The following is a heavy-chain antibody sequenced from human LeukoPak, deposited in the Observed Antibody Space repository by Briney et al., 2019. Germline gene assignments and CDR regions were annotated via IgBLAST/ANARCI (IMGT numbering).Heavy chain of an antibody. J-gene: IGHJ4*02. CDR1: GFTFSNYE. CDR2: ISDHGKSR. V-gene: IGHV3-48*03. CDR3: ARARIAAPLLDY. Sequence: GGSLRLSCAASGFTFSNYEMNWGRQTPGKGLEWGSYISDHGKSRNYVDSVKGRFTISRDNAKNSLYLQMSSLRVEDTAVYFCARARIAAPLLDYWGQGTLVTVSS. D-gene: IGHD6-13*01.